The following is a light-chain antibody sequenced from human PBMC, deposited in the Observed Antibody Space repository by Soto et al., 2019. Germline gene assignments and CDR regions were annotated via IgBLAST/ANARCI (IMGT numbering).Light chain of an antibody. J-gene: IGLJ2*01. Sequence: QSVLTQPASVSGSPGQSITISCTGTSSDIGDYNYVSWFQQHPGKAPKLMLYEVSNRPSGVSYRFSGSKSGNTASLTISGLQAEDEADYYCSSYTSSSTDVVFGGGTKLT. CDR1: SSDIGDYNY. CDR3: SSYTSSSTDVV. V-gene: IGLV2-14*01. CDR2: EVS.